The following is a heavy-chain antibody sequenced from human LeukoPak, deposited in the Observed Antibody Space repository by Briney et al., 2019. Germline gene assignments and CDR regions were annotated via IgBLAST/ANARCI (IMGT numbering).Heavy chain of an antibody. CDR2: INPNSGGT. J-gene: IGHJ5*02. D-gene: IGHD6-13*01. V-gene: IGHV1-2*02. Sequence: GASVKVSCKASRYTFTRHAMNWVRQAPGQGLEWMGWINPNSGGTNYAQNFQGRVTMTRDTSITTAYMELSRLRSDDTAVYYCARDFWSVAGAGPGFDPWGQGTLVTVSS. CDR3: ARDFWSVAGAGPGFDP. CDR1: RYTFTRHA.